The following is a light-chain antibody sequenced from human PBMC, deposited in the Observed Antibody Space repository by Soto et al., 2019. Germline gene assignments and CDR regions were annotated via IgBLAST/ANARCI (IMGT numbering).Light chain of an antibody. J-gene: IGKJ1*01. Sequence: EIVLTQSPGTLSLSPGERATLSCRASQSVSSTFLAWYQQKPGQAPRVLIYGSSARAAGIPDRFSGSGSGTDFTLTISRLEPEGFAVYYCQQYDSSRTFGQGTKVEMK. CDR3: QQYDSSRT. CDR2: GSS. V-gene: IGKV3-20*01. CDR1: QSVSSTF.